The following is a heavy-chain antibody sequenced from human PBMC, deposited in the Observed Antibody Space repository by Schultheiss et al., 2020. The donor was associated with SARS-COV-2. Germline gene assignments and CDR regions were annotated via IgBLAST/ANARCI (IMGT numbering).Heavy chain of an antibody. CDR2: IYYSGST. CDR3: ARGGRGVGGMDV. V-gene: IGHV4-39*01. J-gene: IGHJ6*02. Sequence: SETLSLTCSVSGGSISSGSYYWSWIRQPPGKGLEWIGSIYYSGSTYYNPSLKSRVTISVDTSKNQFSLKLSSVTAADTAVYFCARGGRGVGGMDVWGQGTTVTVSS. CDR1: GGSISSGSYY. D-gene: IGHD1-26*01.